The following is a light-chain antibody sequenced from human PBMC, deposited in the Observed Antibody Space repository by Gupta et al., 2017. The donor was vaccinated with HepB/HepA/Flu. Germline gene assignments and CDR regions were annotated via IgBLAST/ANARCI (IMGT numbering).Light chain of an antibody. CDR2: EDT. V-gene: IGLV3-1*01. CDR3: QAWDSNTVV. Sequence: SYELPQPPSVSVSPGQTASISCSGDNLGNKYVCWYQQRAGQSPVVVIHEDTKRPSGIPARFSGSNSGNTATLTISGTQAIDGADYYCQAWDSNTVVFGGGTKLTVL. J-gene: IGLJ2*01. CDR1: NLGNKY.